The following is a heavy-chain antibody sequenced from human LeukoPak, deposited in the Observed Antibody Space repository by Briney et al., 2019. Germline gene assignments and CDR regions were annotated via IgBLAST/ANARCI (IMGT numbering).Heavy chain of an antibody. V-gene: IGHV3-48*04. CDR2: ISSSGSTI. D-gene: IGHD3-16*01. J-gene: IGHJ6*03. CDR3: AKDQGGNYYYYMDV. CDR1: GLTFSSYS. Sequence: TGGSLRLSCAASGLTFSSYSMNWVRQAPGRGLEWVSYISSSGSTIDYADSVKGRFTISRDNAKNSLYLQMNSLRAQDTAVYYCAKDQGGNYYYYMDVWGKGTTVTVSS.